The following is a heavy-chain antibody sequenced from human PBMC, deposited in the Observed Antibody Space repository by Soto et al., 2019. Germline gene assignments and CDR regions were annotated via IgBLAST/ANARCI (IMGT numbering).Heavy chain of an antibody. V-gene: IGHV4-34*01. CDR1: GGSFSGYY. J-gene: IGHJ4*02. D-gene: IGHD3-22*01. Sequence: QVQLQQWGAGLLKPSETLSLTCAVYGGSFSGYYWSWIRQPPGKGLEWIGQINHSGSTNYNPSLKSQVTISVDTSKHQFSVKLGSLSAGDTVVYYCSRRYYLSIWGQGTLVTVSS. CDR2: INHSGST. CDR3: SRRYYLSI.